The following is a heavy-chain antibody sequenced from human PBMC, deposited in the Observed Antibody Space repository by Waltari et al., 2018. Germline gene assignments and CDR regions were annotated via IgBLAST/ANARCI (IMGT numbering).Heavy chain of an antibody. CDR1: ARSVSSRCYN. J-gene: IGHJ4*02. D-gene: IGHD2-2*01. CDR2: TYYSGSN. CDR3: ARDMGGTGVVPTHYFDD. V-gene: IGHV4-39*07. Sequence: QLQLQESGPGLVQPSETLYLPCPLSARSVSSRCYNWGWNGQPPRKRLECIVCTYYSGSNYYNPSLKSRVTISVDTTKNQFSRKLSSVTAADTAVYYGARDMGGTGVVPTHYFDDWGQGTLVTVSS.